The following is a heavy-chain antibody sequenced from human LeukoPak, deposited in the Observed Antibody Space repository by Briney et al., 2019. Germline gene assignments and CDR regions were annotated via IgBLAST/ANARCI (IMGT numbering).Heavy chain of an antibody. CDR1: GYIFTSYG. D-gene: IGHD4-23*01. CDR2: ISAYNAIT. CDR3: ARAYGGDSELDY. V-gene: IGHV1-18*01. Sequence: VASVKVSYKASGYIFTSYGISWVRQAPGQGLEWMGWISAYNAITNYAQKLQGRVTMTTDTSTGTVYMELRSLRSDDTAVYYCARAYGGDSELDYWGQGTLVTVSS. J-gene: IGHJ4*02.